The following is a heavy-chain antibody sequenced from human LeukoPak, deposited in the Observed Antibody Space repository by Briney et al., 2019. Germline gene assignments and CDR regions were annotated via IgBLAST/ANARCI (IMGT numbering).Heavy chain of an antibody. J-gene: IGHJ4*02. CDR1: GGSFSGYY. CDR3: ARHGNYYGSGSYY. Sequence: SETLSLTCAVYGGSFSGYYWNWIRQPPGKGLEWIGEIYYSGSTNYNPSLKSRVTISVDTSKNQFSLKLSSVTAADTAVYYCARHGNYYGSGSYYWGRGTLVIVSS. CDR2: IYYSGST. D-gene: IGHD3-10*01. V-gene: IGHV4-34*01.